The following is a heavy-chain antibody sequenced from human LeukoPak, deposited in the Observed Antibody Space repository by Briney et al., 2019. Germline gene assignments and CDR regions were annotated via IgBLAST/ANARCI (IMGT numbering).Heavy chain of an antibody. Sequence: GGSLRLSCAASGFRFSDYGMHWVRQAPGKGLEWVSYISGSSTSTYYADSVKGRFTISRDSAKNSLYLRLNSLRDEDTAVYYCASQVRAGGGMDVWGQGTTVTVSS. CDR1: GFRFSDYG. D-gene: IGHD1-26*01. CDR2: ISGSSTST. J-gene: IGHJ6*02. CDR3: ASQVRAGGGMDV. V-gene: IGHV3-48*02.